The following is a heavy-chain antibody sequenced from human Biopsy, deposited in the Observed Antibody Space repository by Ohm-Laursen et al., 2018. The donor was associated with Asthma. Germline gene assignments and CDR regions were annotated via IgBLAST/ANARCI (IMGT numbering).Heavy chain of an antibody. J-gene: IGHJ4*01. Sequence: TQTLTLTCSFSGFSLSSSGANVNWIRQPPGKALEWLARIDWEEDKFYSTPLRTRLTISKGPSEDQVVLTMTNMGPVDIATYYCTRHNDYWGPGILVTVSS. V-gene: IGHV2-70*04. D-gene: IGHD1-14*01. CDR3: TRHNDY. CDR2: IDWEEDK. CDR1: GFSLSSSGAN.